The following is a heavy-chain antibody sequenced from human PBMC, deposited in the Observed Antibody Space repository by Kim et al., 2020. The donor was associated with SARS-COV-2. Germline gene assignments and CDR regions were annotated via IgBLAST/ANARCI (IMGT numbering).Heavy chain of an antibody. V-gene: IGHV3-23*01. CDR2: HRDSGGDT. D-gene: IGHD6-13*01. J-gene: IGHJ2*01. CDR1: GFTFSSFA. Sequence: GGSLRLSCAASGFTFSSFAMTWVRQAPGKGLEWVTIHRDSGGDTFYADSVKRRFTISRDNSKNTLYLQMNSLRAEDTAVYYCAKKGIPARGQWCFGLWGRGTLGSVSS. CDR3: AKKGIPARGQWCFGL.